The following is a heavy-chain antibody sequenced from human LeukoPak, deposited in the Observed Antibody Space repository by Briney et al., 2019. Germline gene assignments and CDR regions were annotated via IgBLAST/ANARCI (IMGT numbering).Heavy chain of an antibody. CDR3: AKVGQDIVVVPAAPKGRGRYCTNGVCYMPPHAFDI. CDR1: GFIFSSYA. CDR2: ISGSGDST. Sequence: GGSLRLSCAGSGFIFSSYAMNWVRQGPGKGPEWVSGISGSGDSTYYADSVKGRFTISRDNSKNTLYLQMNSLRAEDTAVYYCAKVGQDIVVVPAAPKGRGRYCTNGVCYMPPHAFDIWGQGTMVTVSS. V-gene: IGHV3-23*01. J-gene: IGHJ3*02. D-gene: IGHD2-8*01.